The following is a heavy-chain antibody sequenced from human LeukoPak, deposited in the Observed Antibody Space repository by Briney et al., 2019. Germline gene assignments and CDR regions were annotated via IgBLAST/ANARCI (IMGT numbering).Heavy chain of an antibody. D-gene: IGHD4-23*01. V-gene: IGHV4-34*01. J-gene: IGHJ4*02. Sequence: SETLSLTCAVYGGSFSGYYWSWIRQPPGKGLEWIGEINHSGSTNYNPSLKSRVTISVDTSKNRFSLKLSSVTAADTAVYYCARSSSGNYGWWGQGTLVTVSS. CDR3: ARSSSGNYGW. CDR1: GGSFSGYY. CDR2: INHSGST.